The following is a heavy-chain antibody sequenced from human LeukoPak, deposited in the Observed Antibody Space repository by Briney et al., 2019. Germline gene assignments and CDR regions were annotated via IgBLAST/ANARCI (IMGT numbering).Heavy chain of an antibody. CDR2: INWNGGSA. CDR1: GFTFDDYG. J-gene: IGHJ4*02. V-gene: IGHV3-20*04. D-gene: IGHD4-23*01. CDR3: ARGARKGDDYGGFFDY. Sequence: GGSLRLSCAASGFTFDDYGMSWVRQAPGKGLEWVSGINWNGGSAGYADSVKGRFTFSRDNSKNTLYLQMNSLRAEDTAVYYCARGARKGDDYGGFFDYWGQGTLVTVSS.